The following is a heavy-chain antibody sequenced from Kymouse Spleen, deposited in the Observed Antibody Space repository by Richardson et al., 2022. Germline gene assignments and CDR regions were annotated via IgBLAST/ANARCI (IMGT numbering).Heavy chain of an antibody. D-gene: IGHD2-2*02. Sequence: QLQLQESGPGLVKPSETLSLTCTVSGGSISSSSYYWGWIRQPPGKGLEWIGSIYYSGSTYYNPSLKSRVTISVDTSKNQFSLKLSSVTAADTAVYYCAREGYCSSTSCYGVTSQNIVNFSFDYWGQGTLVTVSS. CDR1: GGSISSSSYY. CDR3: AREGYCSSTSCYGVTSQNIVNFSFDY. CDR2: IYYSGST. V-gene: IGHV4-39*01. J-gene: IGHJ4*02.